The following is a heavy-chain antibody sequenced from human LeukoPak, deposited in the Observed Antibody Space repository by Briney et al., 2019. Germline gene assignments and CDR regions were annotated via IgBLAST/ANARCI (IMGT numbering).Heavy chain of an antibody. J-gene: IGHJ6*02. Sequence: SVKVSCKASGGTFISYAISWVRQAPGQGLEWMGRIIPILGIANYAQKFQGRVTITADKSTSTAYMELSSLRSEDTAVYYCASNPRDGYNYYYYGMDVWGQGTTVTVSS. V-gene: IGHV1-69*04. CDR3: ASNPRDGYNYYYYGMDV. D-gene: IGHD5-24*01. CDR2: IIPILGIA. CDR1: GGTFISYA.